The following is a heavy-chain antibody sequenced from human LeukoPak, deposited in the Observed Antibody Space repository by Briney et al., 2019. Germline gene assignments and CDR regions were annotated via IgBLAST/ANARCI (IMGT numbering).Heavy chain of an antibody. Sequence: SETLSLTCAVSGYSISSGYYWGWIRQPPGKGLEWIGSIYHSGSTYYNPSLKSRVTISVDTSKNQFSLKLSSVTAADTAVYYCARERLAAAGLGVSDYWGQGTLVTVSS. J-gene: IGHJ4*02. CDR3: ARERLAAAGLGVSDY. CDR1: GYSISSGYY. CDR2: IYHSGST. D-gene: IGHD6-13*01. V-gene: IGHV4-38-2*02.